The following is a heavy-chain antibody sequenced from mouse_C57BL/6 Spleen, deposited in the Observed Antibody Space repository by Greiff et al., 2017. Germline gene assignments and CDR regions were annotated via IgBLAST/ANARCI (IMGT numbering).Heavy chain of an antibody. CDR3: VRGGHFDY. Sequence: EADGGLVQPKGSLKLSCAASGFSFNTYAMNWVRQAPGKGLEWVARIRSKSNNYATYYADSVKDRFTISRDDSESMLYLQMNNLKTEDTAMYYCVRGGHFDYWGQGTTLTVSS. J-gene: IGHJ2*01. CDR2: IRSKSNNYAT. CDR1: GFSFNTYA. D-gene: IGHD1-1*02. V-gene: IGHV10-1*01.